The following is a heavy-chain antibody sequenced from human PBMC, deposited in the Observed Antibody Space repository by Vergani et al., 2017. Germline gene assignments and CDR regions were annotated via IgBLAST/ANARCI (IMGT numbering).Heavy chain of an antibody. D-gene: IGHD4-23*01. V-gene: IGHV4-31*03. Sequence: QVQLQESGPGLLKPSQTLSLTCTVSGGSLSSGSYYWSWVRQGPGKGLVWNGYIYNSGITYYNPSLRSRVTISVDASNNPFSLKLSSVTAEDTAVYCCASQDVHNGNAGAFDIWGQGTKVTVSS. CDR3: ASQDVHNGNAGAFDI. CDR1: GGSLSSGSYY. CDR2: IYNSGIT. J-gene: IGHJ3*02.